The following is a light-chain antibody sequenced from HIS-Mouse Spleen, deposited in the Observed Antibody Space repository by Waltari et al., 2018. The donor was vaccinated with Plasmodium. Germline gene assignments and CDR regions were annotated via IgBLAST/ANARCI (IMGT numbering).Light chain of an antibody. V-gene: IGLV2-8*01. Sequence: QSALTQPPSASGSPGQSVTISCTGTSSDVGGSNYVSWYQQHPGKAPKLMFYEVSKRPSGVPERFSGSKSGNTASLTVSGLQAEDEADYYCSSYAGSNNLVFGGGTKLTVL. CDR3: SSYAGSNNLV. CDR1: SSDVGGSNY. J-gene: IGLJ2*01. CDR2: EVS.